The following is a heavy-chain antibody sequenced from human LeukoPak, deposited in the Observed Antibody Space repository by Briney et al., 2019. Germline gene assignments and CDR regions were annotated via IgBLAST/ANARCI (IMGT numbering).Heavy chain of an antibody. CDR1: GYTFTSYG. CDR2: ISAYNGNT. J-gene: IGHJ4*02. V-gene: IGHV1-18*01. CDR3: AGDNDSRDPPHFDY. Sequence: ASVKVSCKASGYTFTSYGTSWVRQAPGQGLEWMGWISAYNGNTNYAQKLQGRVTMTTDTSTSTAYMELRSLRSDDTAVYYCAGDNDSRDPPHFDYWGQGTLVTVPS. D-gene: IGHD3-16*01.